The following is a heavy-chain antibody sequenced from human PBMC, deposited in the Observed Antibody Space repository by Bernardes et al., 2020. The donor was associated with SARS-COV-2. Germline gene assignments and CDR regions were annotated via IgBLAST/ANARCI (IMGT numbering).Heavy chain of an antibody. CDR3: ATVVGYSYGGGWFDP. CDR1: GYTFTSYG. V-gene: IGHV1-18*01. Sequence: ASVKVACEASGYTFTSYGISWVRQAPGQGLEWMGWISADNGNTNYAQNVQGRVTMTTDTSTSTAYMELRSLRSDDTAVYYCATVVGYSYGGGWFDPWGQGTLVTVSS. D-gene: IGHD5-18*01. CDR2: ISADNGNT. J-gene: IGHJ5*02.